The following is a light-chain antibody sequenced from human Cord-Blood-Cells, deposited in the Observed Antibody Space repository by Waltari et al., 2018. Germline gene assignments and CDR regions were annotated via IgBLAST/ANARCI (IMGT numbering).Light chain of an antibody. CDR1: SSNIGAGYD. J-gene: IGLJ3*02. Sequence: QSVLTQPPSVSGAPGQRVTISCTGSSSNIGAGYDVHWYQQLPGTAPKLLIYGNSNRPSGVPDRVSGAKFGTSASLAITGLQAEDEADYYCQSYYSSLGGSVFGGGTKLTVL. CDR2: GNS. CDR3: QSYYSSLGGSV. V-gene: IGLV1-40*01.